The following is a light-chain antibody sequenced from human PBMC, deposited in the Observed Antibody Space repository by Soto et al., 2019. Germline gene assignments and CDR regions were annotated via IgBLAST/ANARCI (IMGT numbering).Light chain of an antibody. CDR2: DVS. CDR1: SSDVGGYNY. CDR3: QSYDISLSVVV. J-gene: IGLJ2*01. V-gene: IGLV2-11*01. Sequence: QSALTQPRSVSGSPGQSVTISCTGTSSDVGGYNYVSWYQQHPGKAPKLMIYDVSKRPSGVPDRFSGSKSGNTASLTISGLQAEDEADYYCQSYDISLSVVVFGGGTKLTVL.